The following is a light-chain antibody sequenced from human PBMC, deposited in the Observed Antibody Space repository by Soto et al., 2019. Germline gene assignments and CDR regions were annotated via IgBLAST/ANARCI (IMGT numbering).Light chain of an antibody. V-gene: IGKV3-11*01. CDR1: QNISNY. CDR2: GTS. CDR3: QQYNSYRT. Sequence: IVLTQSPATLSLSPGKRATLSCRASQNISNYLIWYQQKPGQAPRLLIYGTSSRATGIPDRFSGSGSGTEFTLTISSLQPDDFATYYCQQYNSYRTFGQRAKVDI. J-gene: IGKJ1*01.